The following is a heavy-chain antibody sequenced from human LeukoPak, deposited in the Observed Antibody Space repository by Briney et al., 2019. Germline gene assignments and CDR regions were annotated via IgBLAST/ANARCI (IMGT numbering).Heavy chain of an antibody. D-gene: IGHD2-15*01. CDR1: GYSFSSYA. CDR3: AKTPIYCTGDGCYYC. J-gene: IGHJ4*02. V-gene: IGHV3-23*01. CDR2: ISSGGTT. Sequence: GESLKISCKGSGYSFSSYAMSWVRQAPGKGLEWVSSISSGGTTYYADSVKGRFTISRDNSKKTLYLQMNSLRAEDTAVYYCAKTPIYCTGDGCYYCWGQGTLVTVSS.